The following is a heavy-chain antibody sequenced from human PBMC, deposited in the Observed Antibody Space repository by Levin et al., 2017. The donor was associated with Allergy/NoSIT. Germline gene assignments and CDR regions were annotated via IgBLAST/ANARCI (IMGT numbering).Heavy chain of an antibody. CDR3: AKAKGIAVASSGFAFDI. Sequence: SCAASGFTFSSYGMHWVRQAPGKGLEWVAVISYDGSNKYYADSVKGRFTISRDNSKNTLYLQMNSLRAEDTAVYYCAKAKGIAVASSGFAFDIWGQGTMVTVSS. CDR1: GFTFSSYG. CDR2: ISYDGSNK. V-gene: IGHV3-30*18. J-gene: IGHJ3*02. D-gene: IGHD6-19*01.